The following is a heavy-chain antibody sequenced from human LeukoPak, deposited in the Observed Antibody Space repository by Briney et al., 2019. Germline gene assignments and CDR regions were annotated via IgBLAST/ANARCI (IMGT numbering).Heavy chain of an antibody. Sequence: ASVKVSFKASGYAFTVYYMHWVRQAPGQGLEWMGWINPNSGGTNYAQKFQGRVTMTRDTSISTAYMELSRLRSDDTAVYYCARGVIHYGDYYYYMDVWGKGTTVTVSS. D-gene: IGHD4-17*01. CDR3: ARGVIHYGDYYYYMDV. J-gene: IGHJ6*03. CDR2: INPNSGGT. V-gene: IGHV1-2*02. CDR1: GYAFTVYY.